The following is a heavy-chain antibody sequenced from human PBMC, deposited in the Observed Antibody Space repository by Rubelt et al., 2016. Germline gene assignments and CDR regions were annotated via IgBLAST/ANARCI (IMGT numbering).Heavy chain of an antibody. V-gene: IGHV4-59*08. J-gene: IGHJ4*02. Sequence: QVQLQESGPGLVKPSETLSLTCTVSGGSISSYYWSWIRQPPGKGLEWIGYIYYSGSTSYNPSLKGRVTISVDTTKNQFSLNLRSGTAADTAMDFCVRLRKNAWEQVGPPDFWGQGTLLTVSS. CDR1: GGSISSYY. CDR3: VRLRKNAWEQVGPPDF. CDR2: IYYSGST. D-gene: IGHD1/OR15-1a*01.